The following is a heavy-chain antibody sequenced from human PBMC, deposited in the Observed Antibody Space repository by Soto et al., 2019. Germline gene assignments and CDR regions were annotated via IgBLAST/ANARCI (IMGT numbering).Heavy chain of an antibody. J-gene: IGHJ4*02. CDR2: IYYSGST. CDR3: ARSQKRPYSSSWYYYFDY. CDR1: GGSISSYY. D-gene: IGHD6-13*01. V-gene: IGHV4-59*01. Sequence: SETLSLTCTVSGGSISSYYWSWIRQPPGKGLEWIGYIYYSGSTNYNPSLKSRVTISVDTSKNQFSLKLSSVTAADTAVYYCARSQKRPYSSSWYYYFDYWGQGTLVTVSS.